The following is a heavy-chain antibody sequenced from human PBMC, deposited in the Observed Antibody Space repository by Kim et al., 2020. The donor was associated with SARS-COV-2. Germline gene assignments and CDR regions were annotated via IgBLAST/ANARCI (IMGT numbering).Heavy chain of an antibody. CDR3: SRGYSGGYSFLR. D-gene: IGHD1-26*01. CDR2: N. J-gene: IGHJ4*02. Sequence: NHYAVSVKSRIAINPATSKNQFSLQLNSVTPEDTAVYYCSRGYSGGYSFLRWGQGTLVTVSS. V-gene: IGHV6-1*01.